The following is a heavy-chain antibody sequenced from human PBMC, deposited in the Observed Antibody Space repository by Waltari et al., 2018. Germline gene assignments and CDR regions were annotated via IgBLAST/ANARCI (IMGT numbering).Heavy chain of an antibody. D-gene: IGHD6-19*01. J-gene: IGHJ3*02. CDR3: AKRGSGWDDAFEI. CDR1: GISIYHYA. CDR2: ISGSGDTT. Sequence: EVQLLESGGGLVQPGGSLRLSCAACGISIYHYALSWARQAPGKGLEGVSDISGSGDTTHYADSVKGRFTISRDNSKNTLYLEMNSLRAEDTAIYYCAKRGSGWDDAFEIWGQGTMVTVSS. V-gene: IGHV3-23*01.